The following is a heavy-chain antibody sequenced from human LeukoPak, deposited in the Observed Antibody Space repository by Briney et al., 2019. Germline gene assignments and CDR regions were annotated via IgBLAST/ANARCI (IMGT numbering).Heavy chain of an antibody. J-gene: IGHJ4*02. V-gene: IGHV1-46*01. D-gene: IGHD3-22*01. Sequence: ASVKVSCKASGYTFTSYYMHWVRQAPGQGLEWMGIINPSGGSTSYAQKFQGRVTVTRDTSTSTVYMELSSLRSEDTAVYYCARTYYYDSSGYYFDYWGQGTLVTVSS. CDR1: GYTFTSYY. CDR2: INPSGGST. CDR3: ARTYYYDSSGYYFDY.